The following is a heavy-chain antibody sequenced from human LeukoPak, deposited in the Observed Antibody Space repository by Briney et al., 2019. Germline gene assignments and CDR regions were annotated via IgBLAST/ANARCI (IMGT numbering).Heavy chain of an antibody. CDR2: IHTSGST. V-gene: IGHV4-61*02. J-gene: IGHJ4*02. D-gene: IGHD6-13*01. CDR1: GGSVSSGNYF. CDR3: ATQDSSSWYFDS. Sequence: PSETLSLTCTVSGGSVSSGNYFWSWIRQPAGKGLECIGRIHTSGSTNYDPSLKSRVTISVDTSNNQFSLKPSSVTAADTAVYYCATQDSSSWYFDSWGQGTLVTVSS.